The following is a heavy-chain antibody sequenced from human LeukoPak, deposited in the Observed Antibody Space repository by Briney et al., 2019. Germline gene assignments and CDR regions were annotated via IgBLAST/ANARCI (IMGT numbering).Heavy chain of an antibody. J-gene: IGHJ5*02. Sequence: ASVTVSCQPSGYTFTGYYMHWVRQAPGQGREWMGWINPNSGGTNYTQKFQGRVTMTRDTSISTAYMELSRLRSDDTAVYYCARGGDWFDPWGQGTLVTVSS. D-gene: IGHD3-3*01. CDR1: GYTFTGYY. CDR2: INPNSGGT. CDR3: ARGGDWFDP. V-gene: IGHV1-2*02.